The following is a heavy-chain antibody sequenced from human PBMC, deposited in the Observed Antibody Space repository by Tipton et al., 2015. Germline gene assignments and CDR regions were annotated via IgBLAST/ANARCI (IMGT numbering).Heavy chain of an antibody. J-gene: IGHJ6*02. CDR1: GFIFSSYA. CDR3: AKGDSDYGDYYYYGLDV. CDR2: ISGSGGGT. V-gene: IGHV3-23*01. D-gene: IGHD4-17*01. Sequence: SLRLSCAASGFIFSSYAMSWVRQVPGKGLEWVSGISGSGGGTYYADSMKGRLSISRDNSKNTLFLQMNSLRGEDTAVYYCAKGDSDYGDYYYYGLDVWGQGTTVTVSS.